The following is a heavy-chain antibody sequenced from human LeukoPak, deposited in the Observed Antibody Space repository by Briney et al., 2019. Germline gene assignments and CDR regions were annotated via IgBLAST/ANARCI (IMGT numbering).Heavy chain of an antibody. CDR3: ARGHSSGWPTDY. D-gene: IGHD6-19*01. V-gene: IGHV4-39*01. Sequence: SETLSLTCTVSGGSISTSAFYWGWIRQPPGKGLEWIGSIYDSRNEFYNPSLKSRVTISADTSKNQFSLKLSSVTAADTAVYYCARGHSSGWPTDYWGQGTLVTVSS. CDR2: IYDSRNE. CDR1: GGSISTSAFY. J-gene: IGHJ4*02.